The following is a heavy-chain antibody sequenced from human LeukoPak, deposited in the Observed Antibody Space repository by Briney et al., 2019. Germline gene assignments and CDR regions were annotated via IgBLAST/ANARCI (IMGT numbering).Heavy chain of an antibody. D-gene: IGHD3-10*01. CDR2: IWYDGSNE. J-gene: IGHJ6*02. V-gene: IGHV3-33*01. CDR1: GFSFNTYG. Sequence: PGRSLRLSCAASGFSFNTYGMHWVRQAPGKGLEWVAVIWYDGSNEKYADSVKGRFTISRDNSKDTLYLQMNSLRAEDTAVYYCARDGDYANPLYGSGSYFRYGMDVWGQGTTVTVSS. CDR3: ARDGDYANPLYGSGSYFRYGMDV.